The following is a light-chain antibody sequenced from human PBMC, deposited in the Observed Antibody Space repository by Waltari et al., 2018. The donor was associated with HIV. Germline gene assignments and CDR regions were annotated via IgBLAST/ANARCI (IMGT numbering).Light chain of an antibody. Sequence: QSVLTQPPSASGTPGPTLPIPCSGSSSTFGHDNVYCYQQLPGMTPKLLIYKNYQRPSGVPDRFAGSKSGTSASLTISGLRSEDEADYYCVGWDGSLSGYVFGAGTKVTVL. J-gene: IGLJ1*01. CDR3: VGWDGSLSGYV. V-gene: IGLV1-47*01. CDR1: SSTFGHDN. CDR2: KNY.